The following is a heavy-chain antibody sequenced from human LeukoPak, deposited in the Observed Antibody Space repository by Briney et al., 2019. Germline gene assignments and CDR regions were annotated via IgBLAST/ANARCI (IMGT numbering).Heavy chain of an antibody. Sequence: SGPTLVKPTQTLTLTCTLSGFSLSTSGVPVGWIRHPPGKALEWLALIYWDDDKRYSPSLKSRLTITKDTSKNQVVLTMTNMDPVDTATYYCAPLKGDIVVDSHWGQGTLVTVSS. CDR1: GFSLSTSGVP. CDR2: IYWDDDK. J-gene: IGHJ4*02. CDR3: APLKGDIVVDSH. V-gene: IGHV2-5*02. D-gene: IGHD3-22*01.